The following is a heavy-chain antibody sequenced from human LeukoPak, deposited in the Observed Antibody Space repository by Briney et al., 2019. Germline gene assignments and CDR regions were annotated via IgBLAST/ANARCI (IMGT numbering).Heavy chain of an antibody. CDR1: GFTYSSYW. CDR2: IKQDGSEK. V-gene: IGHV3-7*01. Sequence: PGGSLRLXCAASGFTYSSYWMSWVRPAPGKGLESVANIKQDGSEKYYVDSVKGRFTISRDNAKNSLYLQMNSLRAEDTAVYYCARVNYYYYYMDVWGKGTTVTVSS. J-gene: IGHJ6*03. CDR3: ARVNYYYYYMDV.